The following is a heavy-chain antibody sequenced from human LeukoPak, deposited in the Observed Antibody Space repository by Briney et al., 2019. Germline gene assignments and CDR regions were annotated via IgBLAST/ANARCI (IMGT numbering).Heavy chain of an antibody. CDR3: AKDYYDSSGYNSDNDASDI. Sequence: GGSLRLSCAASGFTFSSYTMSWVRQAPGKGLEWVSAISGSGGSTYYADSVKGRFTISRDNSKNTLYLQMNSLRAEDTAVYYCAKDYYDSSGYNSDNDASDIWGQGTMVTVSS. CDR1: GFTFSSYT. J-gene: IGHJ3*02. CDR2: ISGSGGST. V-gene: IGHV3-23*01. D-gene: IGHD3-22*01.